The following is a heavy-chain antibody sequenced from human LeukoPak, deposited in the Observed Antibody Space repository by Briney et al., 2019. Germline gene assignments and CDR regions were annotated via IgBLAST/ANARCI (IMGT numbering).Heavy chain of an antibody. D-gene: IGHD3-9*01. CDR3: ATSGYNNIDF. CDR2: INSDSNIM. Sequence: GGSLRLSCAASGFIFSSNSMIWVRQAPEKGLECISYINSDSNIMYYADSVRGRFTISRDNAKRSLYLQMNSLRAEDTAVYFCATSGYNNIDFWGQGTLVAVSS. J-gene: IGHJ4*02. V-gene: IGHV3-48*04. CDR1: GFIFSSNS.